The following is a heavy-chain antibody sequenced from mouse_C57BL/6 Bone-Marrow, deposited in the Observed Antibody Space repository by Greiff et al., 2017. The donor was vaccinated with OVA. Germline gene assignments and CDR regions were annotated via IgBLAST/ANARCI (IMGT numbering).Heavy chain of an antibody. CDR3: ADYYGSLYAMDY. D-gene: IGHD1-1*01. V-gene: IGHV1-82*01. J-gene: IGHJ4*01. CDR2: IYPGDGDT. Sequence: QVQLHQSGPELVKPGASVKISCKASGYAFSSSWMNWVKQRPGKGLEWIGRIYPGDGDTNYNGKFKGKATLTADKSSSTAYMQLSSLTSEDSAVYFCADYYGSLYAMDYWGQGTSVTVSS. CDR1: GYAFSSSW.